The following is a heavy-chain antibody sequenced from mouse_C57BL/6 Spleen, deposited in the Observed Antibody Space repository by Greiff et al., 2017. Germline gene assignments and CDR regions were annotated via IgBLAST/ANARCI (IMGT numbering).Heavy chain of an antibody. J-gene: IGHJ4*01. CDR1: GYAFSSSW. CDR2: IYPGDGDT. CDR3: ARKGHYSLGGAMDY. D-gene: IGHD2-12*01. V-gene: IGHV1-82*01. Sequence: VQLQQSGPELVKPGASVKISCKASGYAFSSSWMNWVKQRPGKGLEWIGRIYPGDGDTNYNGKFKGKATLTADKSSSTAYMQLSSLTSEDSAVYFCARKGHYSLGGAMDYWGQGTSGTVSS.